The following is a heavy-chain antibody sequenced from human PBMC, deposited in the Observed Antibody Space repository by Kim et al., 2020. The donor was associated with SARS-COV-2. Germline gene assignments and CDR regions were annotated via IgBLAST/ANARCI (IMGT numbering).Heavy chain of an antibody. CDR1: GGSISSSSYY. CDR3: ARPITGTTWAVGWFDP. D-gene: IGHD1-7*01. Sequence: SQTLSLTCTVSGGSISSSSYYWGWIRQPPGKGLEWIGSIYYSGSTYYNPSLKSRVTISVDTSKNQFSLKLSSVTAADTAVYYCARPITGTTWAVGWFDPWGQGTLVTVSS. V-gene: IGHV4-39*01. J-gene: IGHJ5*02. CDR2: IYYSGST.